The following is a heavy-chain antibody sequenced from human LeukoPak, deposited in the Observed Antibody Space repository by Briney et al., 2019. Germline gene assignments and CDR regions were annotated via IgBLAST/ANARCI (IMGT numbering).Heavy chain of an antibody. CDR3: ARDPSWYGYFDY. D-gene: IGHD6-13*01. CDR1: GFTFSSYA. J-gene: IGHJ4*02. V-gene: IGHV3-30-3*01. Sequence: GGSLRLSCAASGFTFSSYAMHWVRQAPGKGLEWVAVISYDGSNKYYADSVKGRFTISRDNSKNTPYLQMNSLRAEDTAVYYCARDPSWYGYFDYWGQGTLVTVSS. CDR2: ISYDGSNK.